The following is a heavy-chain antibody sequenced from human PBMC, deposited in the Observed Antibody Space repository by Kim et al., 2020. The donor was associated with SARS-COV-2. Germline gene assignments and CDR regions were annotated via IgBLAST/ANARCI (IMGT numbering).Heavy chain of an antibody. CDR1: GGSISSYY. CDR2: IYYSGST. D-gene: IGHD2-15*01. CDR3: ARTLTVVTHFDY. J-gene: IGHJ4*02. Sequence: SETLSLTCTVSGGSISSYYWSWIRQPPGKGLEWIGYIYYSGSTNYNPSLKSRVTISVDTSKNQFSLKLSSVTAADTAVYYCARTLTVVTHFDYWGQGTLVTVSS. V-gene: IGHV4-59*01.